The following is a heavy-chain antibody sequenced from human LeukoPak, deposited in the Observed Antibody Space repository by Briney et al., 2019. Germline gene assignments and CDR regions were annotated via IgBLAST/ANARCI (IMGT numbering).Heavy chain of an antibody. V-gene: IGHV3-53*01. CDR3: AQYSGSSYDY. CDR2: IYSGGST. D-gene: IGHD1-26*01. Sequence: GGSLRLSCAASGLTVSTNYMSWVRQAPGKGLEWVSVIYSGGSTNYADSVKGRFTISRDNSKNTLYLQMNSLRAEDTAVYYCAQYSGSSYDYWGQGTLVSVSS. CDR1: GLTVSTNY. J-gene: IGHJ4*02.